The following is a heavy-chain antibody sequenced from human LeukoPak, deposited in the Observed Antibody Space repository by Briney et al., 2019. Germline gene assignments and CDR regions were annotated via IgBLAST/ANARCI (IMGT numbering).Heavy chain of an antibody. J-gene: IGHJ4*02. D-gene: IGHD3-10*01. CDR2: IYPGDSDT. CDR3: ARLQYYYGSGNPLARIPPLFDY. CDR1: GYSFTSYW. V-gene: IGHV5-51*01. Sequence: GESLKISCKGSGYSFTSYWIGWVRLMPGKGLEWMGIIYPGDSDTRYSPSFQGQVTISADKSISTAYLQWSSLKASDTAMYYCARLQYYYGSGNPLARIPPLFDYWGQGTLVTVSS.